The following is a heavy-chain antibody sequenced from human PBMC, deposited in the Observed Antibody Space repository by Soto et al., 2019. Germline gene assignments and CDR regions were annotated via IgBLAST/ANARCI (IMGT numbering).Heavy chain of an antibody. CDR1: GYTLTSYY. CDR3: ARENQQYCLDI. V-gene: IGHV1-46*03. CDR2: INPSIGGT. Sequence: QVQLVQSGAEVKKPGASVKVSCKASGYTLTSYYMHWVRQAPGHGLEWMVIINPSIGGTSFAQKFLGRFTLSRDTSTSTVYMELSSLRSEDTAMYYCARENQQYCLDILCLRTMIIVSS. J-gene: IGHJ3*02. D-gene: IGHD2-2*01.